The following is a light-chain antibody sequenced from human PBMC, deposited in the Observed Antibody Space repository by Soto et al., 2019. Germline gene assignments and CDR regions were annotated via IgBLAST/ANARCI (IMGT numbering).Light chain of an antibody. CDR1: QRISTS. V-gene: IGKV1-39*01. CDR2: AAS. Sequence: DIQMTQSPSSLSASIGDRVTITCRASQRISTSLNWYQQKPGKAPQLLIFAASSLQSGVPSRFSGSGSGTDFTLTISSLQPAEFATYYCQQSYLTPRSFGQGTKLEI. CDR3: QQSYLTPRS. J-gene: IGKJ2*03.